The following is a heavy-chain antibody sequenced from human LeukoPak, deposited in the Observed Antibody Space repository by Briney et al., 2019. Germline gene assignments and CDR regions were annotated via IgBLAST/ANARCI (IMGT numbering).Heavy chain of an antibody. J-gene: IGHJ3*02. Sequence: GGSLRLSCAASGFIFSSYWMHWFRQGPGKGLVWVSRISTDGSSTSYADSVKGRFTISRDNSKNTLYLQMNSLRAEDTAVYYCAKDKGSYDAFDIWGQGTMVTVSS. CDR1: GFIFSSYW. CDR2: ISTDGSST. V-gene: IGHV3-74*01. D-gene: IGHD3-10*01. CDR3: AKDKGSYDAFDI.